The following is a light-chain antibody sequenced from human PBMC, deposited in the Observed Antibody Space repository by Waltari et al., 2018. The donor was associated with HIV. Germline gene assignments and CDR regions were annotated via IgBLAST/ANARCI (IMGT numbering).Light chain of an antibody. CDR1: QSVGSY. Sequence: IVLTQSPVTLSLSPGERATLSCRASQSVGSYLAWYQQKPGQAPRLLVYDASNRATGIPARFSGSGSGTDFTLTISTLQAEDVAIYYCQQYYSSPPTFGQGTKVEIK. CDR2: DAS. CDR3: QQYYSSPPT. V-gene: IGKV3-11*01. J-gene: IGKJ1*01.